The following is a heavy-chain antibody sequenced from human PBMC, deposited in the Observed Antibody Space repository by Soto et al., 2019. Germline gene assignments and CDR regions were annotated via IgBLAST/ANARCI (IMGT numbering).Heavy chain of an antibody. D-gene: IGHD3-22*01. J-gene: IGHJ3*02. Sequence: ASETLSLTCTVSGGSISSGGYYWSWIRQHPGKGLEWIGYIYYSGSTYYNPSLKSRATISVDTSKNQFSLKLSSVTAADTAVYYCAREGSYYDSSGYSHDAFDIWGQGTMVTVSS. CDR3: AREGSYYDSSGYSHDAFDI. CDR2: IYYSGST. V-gene: IGHV4-31*03. CDR1: GGSISSGGYY.